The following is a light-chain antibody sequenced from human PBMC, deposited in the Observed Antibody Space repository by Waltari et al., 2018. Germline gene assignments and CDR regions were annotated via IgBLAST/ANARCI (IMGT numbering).Light chain of an antibody. Sequence: QSALTQPPSASGSPGQSVTISCTGTSSAVGGYNLVSWYQQHPGKAPKLMIHEVSKRPSGVPDRFSGSKSGNTASLTVSGLQAEDEADYYCSSYAGSNNVLFGGGTKVTVL. V-gene: IGLV2-8*01. CDR1: SSAVGGYNL. CDR3: SSYAGSNNVL. J-gene: IGLJ2*01. CDR2: EVS.